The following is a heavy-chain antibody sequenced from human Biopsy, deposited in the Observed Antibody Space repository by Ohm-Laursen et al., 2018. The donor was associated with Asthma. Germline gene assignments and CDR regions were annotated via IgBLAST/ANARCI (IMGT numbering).Heavy chain of an antibody. CDR1: GFTFDNYT. CDR3: ARGGLHYYEYYGMDV. V-gene: IGHV3-30*04. CDR2: ISYDGRNT. Sequence: RSLRLSCSASGFTFDNYTMHWVRQAPGKGLEWVTIISYDGRNTYYADSVEGRFTISRDNSKNTLFLQMSSLRPEDTAVYYRARGGLHYYEYYGMDVWGQGTTVTVSS. D-gene: IGHD2-21*02. J-gene: IGHJ6*02.